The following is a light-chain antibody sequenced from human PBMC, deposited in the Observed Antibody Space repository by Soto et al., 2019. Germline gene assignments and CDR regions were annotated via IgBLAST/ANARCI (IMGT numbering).Light chain of an antibody. CDR3: QQYGSSPRVT. Sequence: ILVTQTPGTLSLSPGERATLSCRASQTVSSSYLAWYQQKPGQAPRLLIYGASSRATGIPDRFSGSGSGTDFTLTISRLEPEDFAVYYCQQYGSSPRVTFGQGTRLE. V-gene: IGKV3-20*01. CDR1: QTVSSSY. CDR2: GAS. J-gene: IGKJ5*01.